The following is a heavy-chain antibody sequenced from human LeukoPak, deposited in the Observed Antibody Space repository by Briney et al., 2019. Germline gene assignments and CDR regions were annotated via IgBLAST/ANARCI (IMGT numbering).Heavy chain of an antibody. CDR3: ARQKRISSGWYGDY. CDR1: GGSISSGDYY. D-gene: IGHD6-19*01. Sequence: NPSETLSLTCTVSGGSISSGDYYWSWIRQPPGKGLEWIGYIYYSGTTYYNPSLKSRITISIDTSKSQFSLKLSSVTAADTAVYYCARQKRISSGWYGDYWGRGTLVTVSS. CDR2: IYYSGTT. V-gene: IGHV4-30-4*08. J-gene: IGHJ4*02.